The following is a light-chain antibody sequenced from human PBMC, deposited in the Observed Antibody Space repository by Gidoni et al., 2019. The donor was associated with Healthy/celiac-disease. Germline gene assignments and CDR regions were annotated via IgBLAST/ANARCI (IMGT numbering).Light chain of an antibody. Sequence: SALTQPPSASGSPGQSVTISCTGTSSDVGGYNYVSWYQQHPGKAPKLMIYDVSKRPSGVPDRFSGSKSGNSASLTVSGLQAEDEADYYCSSYAGSNNFPVVFGGGTKLTVL. CDR1: SSDVGGYNY. CDR3: SSYAGSNNFPVV. J-gene: IGLJ2*01. CDR2: DVS. V-gene: IGLV2-8*01.